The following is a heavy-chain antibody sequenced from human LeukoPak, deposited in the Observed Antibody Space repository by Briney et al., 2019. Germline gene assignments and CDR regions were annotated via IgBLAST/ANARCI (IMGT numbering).Heavy chain of an antibody. J-gene: IGHJ4*02. CDR1: GYSLSELS. CDR2: FDPEDDEA. CDR3: ATDVTGTAPYDF. Sequence: VASVKVSCKVSGYSLSELSIHWVRQAPGKGLEWMGGFDPEDDEAIYVQSPEGRVTMTEDTSTDTAYMELSGLTSDDAAVYYCATDVTGTAPYDFWGQGTLVTVS. V-gene: IGHV1-24*01. D-gene: IGHD1-1*01.